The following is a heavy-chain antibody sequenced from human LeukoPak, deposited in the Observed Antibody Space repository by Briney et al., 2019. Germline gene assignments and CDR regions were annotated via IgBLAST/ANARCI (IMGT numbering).Heavy chain of an antibody. CDR3: ARELGYGRNWFDP. J-gene: IGHJ5*02. V-gene: IGHV1-69*13. CDR1: GGTFSSYA. D-gene: IGHD5-18*01. CDR2: IIPIFGTA. Sequence: SVKVSCKASGGTFSSYAISWMRQAPGQGLEWMGGIIPIFGTANYAQKFQGRVTITADESTSTAYMELSSLRSEDTAVYYCARELGYGRNWFDPWGQGTLVTVSS.